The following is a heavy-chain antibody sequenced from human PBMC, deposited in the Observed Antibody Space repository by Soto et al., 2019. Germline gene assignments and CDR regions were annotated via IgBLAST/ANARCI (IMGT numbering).Heavy chain of an antibody. V-gene: IGHV4-59*08. Sequence: SETLSLTCTVSAGSISRDYWIWIRRPLRKGQEWFGNVYYSGSNNYTPSLKSRVTIPVATSKNQFSLKLSSVTAADTAVYYCARLRRLLTIFGEDYYYMDVWGKGTTVTVSS. CDR2: VYYSGSN. D-gene: IGHD3-3*01. J-gene: IGHJ6*03. CDR1: AGSISRDY. CDR3: ARLRRLLTIFGEDYYYMDV.